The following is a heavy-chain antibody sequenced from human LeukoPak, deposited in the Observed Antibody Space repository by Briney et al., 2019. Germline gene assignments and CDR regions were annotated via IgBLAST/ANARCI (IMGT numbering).Heavy chain of an antibody. CDR3: AREEGYCTSTSCHAGGHAFDI. CDR2: INSDGSST. Sequence: GASLRLSCAASGFTFSSYAMSWVRQAPGKGLEWVSRINSDGSSTSYADSVKGRFTISRDNAKNTLYLQTNTLRAEDTAVYYCAREEGYCTSTSCHAGGHAFDIWGQGTMVTVSP. D-gene: IGHD2-2*01. CDR1: GFTFSSYA. V-gene: IGHV3-74*01. J-gene: IGHJ3*02.